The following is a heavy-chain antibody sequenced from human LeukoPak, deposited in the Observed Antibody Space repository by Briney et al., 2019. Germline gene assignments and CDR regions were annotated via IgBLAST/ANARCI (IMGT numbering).Heavy chain of an antibody. CDR1: VGSISRHY. CDR3: ARTRHGYYYYMDL. Sequence: PPETLSLTCTVSVGSISRHYWSWIRQPPGQGLEWIGYIYYSVSANYNPSLKSRVPISDDTSKKQVSLKLNSVTAADTAVYFCARTRHGYYYYMDLWGKGTTVTVSS. V-gene: IGHV4-59*11. J-gene: IGHJ6*03. CDR2: IYYSVSA.